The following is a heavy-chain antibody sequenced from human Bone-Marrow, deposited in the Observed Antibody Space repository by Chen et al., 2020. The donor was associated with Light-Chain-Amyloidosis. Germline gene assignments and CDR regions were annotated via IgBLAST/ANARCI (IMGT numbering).Heavy chain of an antibody. V-gene: IGHV5-51*01. CDR1: GYTFPNYW. CDR2: IYPDDSDA. Sequence: EVQLEQSGPEVKKPGESLKISCKGSGYTFPNYWIGWVRQMPGKGLEWMGVIYPDDSDARYSPSFEGQVTISADKSITTAYLQWRSLKVSDTAMYYYARRRDGYNFDYLGQGTLVTVSS. CDR3: ARRRDGYNFDY. D-gene: IGHD5-12*01. J-gene: IGHJ4*02.